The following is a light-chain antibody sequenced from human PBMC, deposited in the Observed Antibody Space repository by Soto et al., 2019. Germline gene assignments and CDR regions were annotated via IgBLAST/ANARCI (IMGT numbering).Light chain of an antibody. CDR2: LNSDGSH. J-gene: IGLJ1*01. CDR3: RTWGTGINV. V-gene: IGLV4-69*01. Sequence: QTVLTQSPSASASLGASVKLTCTLSSGHSSYAIAWHQQQPEKGPRYLMKLNSDGSHSKGDGIPDRFSGSSSGAERYLTISRLQSEDEADYYCRTWGTGINVFGTGTKLTVL. CDR1: SGHSSYA.